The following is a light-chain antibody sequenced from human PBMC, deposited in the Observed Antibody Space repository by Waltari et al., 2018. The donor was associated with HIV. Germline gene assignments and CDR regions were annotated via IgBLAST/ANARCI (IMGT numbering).Light chain of an antibody. Sequence: SYVLTQPPSITVAPGKTAKITCGGHNIGNRDVHWYQQKPGQAPILVIYDDDDRPSGIPERFSGSNSDNTATLTIKRGEVGDEADYYCQVWDSGSDHVFGSGTTVTVL. CDR3: QVWDSGSDHV. V-gene: IGLV3-21*01. J-gene: IGLJ1*01. CDR1: NIGNRD. CDR2: DDD.